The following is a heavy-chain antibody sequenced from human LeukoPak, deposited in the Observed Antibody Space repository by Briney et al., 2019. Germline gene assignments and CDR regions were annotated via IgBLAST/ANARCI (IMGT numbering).Heavy chain of an antibody. J-gene: IGHJ4*02. CDR1: GYTFTSYD. V-gene: IGHV1-2*02. D-gene: IGHD2-15*01. CDR3: ARDVDPYCNFGSCYDY. CDR2: ISPHSGDV. Sequence: ASVKVSCKASGYTFTSYDINWVRQAPGQGLEWMGWISPHSGDVRSAQKFQGRVTMTSDTSITTAYMQLSSLTSDDTAVYYCARDVDPYCNFGSCYDYWGQGTQVTVSS.